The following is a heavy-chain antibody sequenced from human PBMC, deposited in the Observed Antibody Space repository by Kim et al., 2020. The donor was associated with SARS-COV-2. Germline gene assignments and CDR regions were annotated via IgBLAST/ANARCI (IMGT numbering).Heavy chain of an antibody. V-gene: IGHV5-51*01. CDR1: GYSFTSYW. CDR3: ARHVVVVAANMPPGGPATP. Sequence: GESLKISCKGSGYSFTSYWIGWVRQMPGKGLEWMGIIYPGDSDTRYSPSFQGQVTISADKSISTAYLQWSSLKASDTAMYYCARHVVVVAANMPPGGPATPWGQGTLVTVSS. J-gene: IGHJ5*02. CDR2: IYPGDSDT. D-gene: IGHD2-15*01.